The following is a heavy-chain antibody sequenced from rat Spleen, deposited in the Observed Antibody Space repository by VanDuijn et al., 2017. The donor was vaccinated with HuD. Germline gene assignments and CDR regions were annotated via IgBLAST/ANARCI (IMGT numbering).Heavy chain of an antibody. D-gene: IGHD1-11*01. CDR1: GFTFTNYD. Sequence: EVQLVESGGGLMQPGRSLKLSCAASGFTFTNYDMAWVRQAPTKGLGWIASISTGADNTYYRDSVKGRFTVSRDDANNTHYLQMDSLRSEDTATYYCAIHGGLRNWFDSWGQGALVTVSS. CDR3: AIHGGLRNWFDS. V-gene: IGHV5S13*01. CDR2: ISTGADNT. J-gene: IGHJ3*01.